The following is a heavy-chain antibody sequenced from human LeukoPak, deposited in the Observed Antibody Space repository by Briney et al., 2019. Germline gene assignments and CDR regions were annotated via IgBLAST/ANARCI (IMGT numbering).Heavy chain of an antibody. J-gene: IGHJ4*02. Sequence: PGGSLRLSCAASGFTFSSYGMHWVRQAPGKGLEWVAVIWYDGSNKYYADSVKGRFTISRDNSKNTLYLQMNSLRAEDTAVYYCASNPNGGGYDYYFDYWGQGTLVTVSS. CDR3: ASNPNGGGYDYYFDY. D-gene: IGHD5-12*01. CDR1: GFTFSSYG. V-gene: IGHV3-33*01. CDR2: IWYDGSNK.